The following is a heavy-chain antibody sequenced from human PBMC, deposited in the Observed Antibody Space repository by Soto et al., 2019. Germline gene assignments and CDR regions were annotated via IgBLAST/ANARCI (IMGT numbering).Heavy chain of an antibody. Sequence: SETLSLTCTVSGGSISSGDYYWSWIRQPPGKGLEWIGYIYYSGSTYYNPSLKSRVTISVDTSKNQFSLKLSSVTAADTAVYYCASYSSSWPNWFDPWGQGTLVTVSS. CDR1: GGSISSGDYY. J-gene: IGHJ5*02. CDR2: IYYSGST. CDR3: ASYSSSWPNWFDP. D-gene: IGHD6-13*01. V-gene: IGHV4-30-4*01.